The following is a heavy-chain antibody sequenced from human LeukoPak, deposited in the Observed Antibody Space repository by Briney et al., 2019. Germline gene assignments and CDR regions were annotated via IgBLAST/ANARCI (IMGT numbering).Heavy chain of an antibody. CDR1: GFTVSSNY. CDR3: ARVRGLLLGVDY. Sequence: GGSLRLSCAASGFTVSSNYMSWVRQAPGKGLEWVSAIYSGGSTYYADSVKGRFTISRDNSKNTLYLQMNSLRAEDTAVYYCARVRGLLLGVDYWGQGTLVTVSS. D-gene: IGHD3-10*01. CDR2: IYSGGST. J-gene: IGHJ4*02. V-gene: IGHV3-53*01.